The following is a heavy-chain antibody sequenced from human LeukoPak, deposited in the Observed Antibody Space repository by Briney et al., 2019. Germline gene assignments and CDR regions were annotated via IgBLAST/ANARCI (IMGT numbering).Heavy chain of an antibody. Sequence: SETLSLTCTVSGGSISSGGYYWSWIRQHPGKGLEWIGYIYYSGSTYYNPSLKSRVTISVDTSKNQFSLKLSSVTAADTAVYYCARVKSVAGTAVAVDYWGQGTLVTVSS. D-gene: IGHD6-19*01. V-gene: IGHV4-31*03. CDR3: ARVKSVAGTAVAVDY. CDR1: GGSISSGGYY. CDR2: IYYSGST. J-gene: IGHJ4*02.